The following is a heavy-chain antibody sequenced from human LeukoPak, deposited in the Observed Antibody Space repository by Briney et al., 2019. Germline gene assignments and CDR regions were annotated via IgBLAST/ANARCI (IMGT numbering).Heavy chain of an antibody. CDR2: IYHSGST. CDR3: ASGSVGGVAIKPIDR. Sequence: SETLSLTCTVSGGSITSSSYYWAWIRQPPGKGLEWVGTIYHSGSTYYNPSLKSRVTISVDTSTNQFSLKLSSVTAADTAVYYCASGSVGGVAIKPIDRWGQGTLVTVSS. V-gene: IGHV4-39*07. J-gene: IGHJ5*02. D-gene: IGHD3-16*01. CDR1: GGSITSSSYY.